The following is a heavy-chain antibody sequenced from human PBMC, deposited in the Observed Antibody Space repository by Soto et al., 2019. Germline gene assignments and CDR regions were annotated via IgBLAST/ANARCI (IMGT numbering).Heavy chain of an antibody. V-gene: IGHV1-18*01. CDR2: VNGDSGNT. CDR1: GYTFSNYG. J-gene: IGHJ3*01. CDR3: ARGTGLNDGSDL. Sequence: QVHLVQSGGEVKKPGASVKISCQTSGYTFSNYGITWVRQAPGQGLEWVGWVNGDSGNTNYAQNTEGRVTMTTDASTATADMELRNLRSDDTPTYYCARGTGLNDGSDLWGQGTVVSVSS.